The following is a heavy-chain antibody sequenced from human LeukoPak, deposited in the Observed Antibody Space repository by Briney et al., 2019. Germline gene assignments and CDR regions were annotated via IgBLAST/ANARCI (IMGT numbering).Heavy chain of an antibody. V-gene: IGHV4-4*07. CDR3: ARVVVVPAAFYYYYMDV. D-gene: IGHD2-2*01. J-gene: IGHJ6*03. CDR1: GGSISSYY. CDR2: IYTSGST. Sequence: SETLSLTCTVSGGSISSYYWSWIRQPAGKGLEWIGRIYTSGSTNYNPSLKSRVTMSVDTSKNQFSLKLSSVTAADTAVYYCARVVVVPAAFYYYYMDVWGKGTTVTVSS.